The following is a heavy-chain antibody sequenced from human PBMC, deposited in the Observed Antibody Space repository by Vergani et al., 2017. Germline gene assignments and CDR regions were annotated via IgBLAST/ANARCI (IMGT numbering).Heavy chain of an antibody. V-gene: IGHV4-30-4*08. CDR1: GGSISSGAYY. CDR3: ARYSGYDYWIKTGFDY. CDR2: IYYSGST. J-gene: IGHJ4*02. Sequence: QVQLQESGPGLLKPSQPLSLTCTVSGGSISSGAYYWSWIRQPPGKGLEWIGYIYYSGSTYYNPSLKTRVTISVDTSKNQFSLKLSSVTAADTAVYYCARYSGYDYWIKTGFDYWGQGTLVTVSS. D-gene: IGHD5-12*01.